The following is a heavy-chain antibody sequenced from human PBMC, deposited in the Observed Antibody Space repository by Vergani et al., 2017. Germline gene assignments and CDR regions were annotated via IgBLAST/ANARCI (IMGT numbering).Heavy chain of an antibody. CDR1: GFTFTSSA. J-gene: IGHJ6*02. CDR2: IVVGSGNT. V-gene: IGHV1-58*02. D-gene: IGHD2-2*01. Sequence: QMQLVQSGPEVKKPGTSVKVSCKASGFTFTSSAMQWVRQARGQRLEWIGWIVVGSGNTNYAQKFQERVTITRDMSTSTAYMELRSLRSDDTAVYYCARDPDIVVVPAAPYYYYYYGMDVWGQGTTVTVSS. CDR3: ARDPDIVVVPAAPYYYYYYGMDV.